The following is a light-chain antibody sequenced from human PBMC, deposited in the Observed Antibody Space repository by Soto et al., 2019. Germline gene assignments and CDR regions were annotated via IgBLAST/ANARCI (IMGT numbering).Light chain of an antibody. CDR1: QRASRQY. CDR3: QDFDSPQWT. CDR2: GVS. J-gene: IGKJ1*01. V-gene: IGKV3-20*01. Sequence: VLTQSPDTLSLYPGERATLSCRASQRASRQYLSWYQQRPDQPPRLLIYGVSMRADGIPDRFSGSGSGSEFTLTINRLEPEDFAVYYCQDFDSPQWTFGQGTKVEN.